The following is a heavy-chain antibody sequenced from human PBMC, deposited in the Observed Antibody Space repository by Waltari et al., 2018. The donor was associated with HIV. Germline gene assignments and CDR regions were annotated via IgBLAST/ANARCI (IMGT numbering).Heavy chain of an antibody. J-gene: IGHJ3*02. CDR3: ARDQTMTRAFDI. CDR1: GVTLSRYD. V-gene: IGHV3-30*01. D-gene: IGHD3-22*01. Sequence: QVQLVESGGGVVQPGGSLSLSCAASGVTLSRYDMHWVRQGPGKGLEWVAVISYDGSNKYYADSVKGRFTISRDNSKNTLYLQMNSLRAEDTAVYYCARDQTMTRAFDIWGQGTMVTVSS. CDR2: ISYDGSNK.